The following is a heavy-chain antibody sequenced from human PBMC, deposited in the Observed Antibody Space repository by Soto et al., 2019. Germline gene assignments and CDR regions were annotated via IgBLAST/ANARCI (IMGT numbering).Heavy chain of an antibody. CDR1: GFTFSSYA. V-gene: IGHV3-30-3*01. Sequence: SLRLSCAASGFTFSSYAMHGVRQAPGKGLEWVAVISYDGSNKYYADSVKGRFTISRDNSKNTLYLQMNSLRAEDTAVYYCARAVQVVVAATYLDYWGQGTLVTVSS. D-gene: IGHD2-15*01. J-gene: IGHJ4*02. CDR2: ISYDGSNK. CDR3: ARAVQVVVAATYLDY.